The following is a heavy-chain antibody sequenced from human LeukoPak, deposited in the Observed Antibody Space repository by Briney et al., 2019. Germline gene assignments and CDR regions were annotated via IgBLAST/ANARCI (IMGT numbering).Heavy chain of an antibody. CDR2: IHTSGST. CDR3: ARVDCSSTSCYSYFDY. CDR1: GGSISSYY. V-gene: IGHV4-4*07. Sequence: MPSETLSLTCTVSGGSISSYYWSWIRQPAGKGLEWIGRIHTSGSTNYNPSLKSRVTMSVDTSKNQFSLKLSSVTAADTAVYYCARVDCSSTSCYSYFDYWGQGTLVTVSS. J-gene: IGHJ4*02. D-gene: IGHD2-2*02.